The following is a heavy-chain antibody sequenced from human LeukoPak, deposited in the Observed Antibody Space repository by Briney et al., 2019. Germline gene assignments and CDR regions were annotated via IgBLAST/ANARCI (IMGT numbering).Heavy chain of an antibody. CDR3: AKDGWNYPYYFDY. D-gene: IGHD1-7*01. Sequence: GGSLRLSCAASGFTFSTYAMSWVRQAPGKGLEWVSAISGSGGSTYYADSVKGRFTISRDNSKNTLYLQMNSLRAGDTAVYYCAKDGWNYPYYFDYWGQGTLVTVSS. J-gene: IGHJ4*02. CDR2: ISGSGGST. CDR1: GFTFSTYA. V-gene: IGHV3-23*01.